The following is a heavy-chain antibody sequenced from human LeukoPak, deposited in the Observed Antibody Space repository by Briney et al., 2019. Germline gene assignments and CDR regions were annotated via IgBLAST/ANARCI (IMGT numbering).Heavy chain of an antibody. V-gene: IGHV1-18*04. J-gene: IGHJ4*02. CDR2: ISAYNGNT. D-gene: IGHD6-13*01. CDR1: GYTLTSYG. CDR3: ARGLYSSSWSHQYYFDY. Sequence: GASVKVSCKASGYTLTSYGISWVRQAPGQGLEWMGWISAYNGNTNYAQKLQGRVTMTTDTSTSTAYMELRSLRSDDTAVYYCARGLYSSSWSHQYYFDYWGQGTLVTVSS.